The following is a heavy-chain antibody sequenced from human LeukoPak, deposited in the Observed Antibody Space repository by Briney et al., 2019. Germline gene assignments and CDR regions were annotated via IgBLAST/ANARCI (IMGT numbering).Heavy chain of an antibody. CDR2: IKSKADGGTR. J-gene: IGHJ4*02. Sequence: GGSLRLSCAPSGFMLNDAWMTWVRQAPGKGLEWVGRIKSKADGGTRDYAAPVKGRFIISRDDSRSTVFLQMNSLKSEDTAVYYCTTGPCFGEDSDYWGQGTLVTVSS. CDR1: GFMLNDAW. D-gene: IGHD3-10*01. CDR3: TTGPCFGEDSDY. V-gene: IGHV3-15*01.